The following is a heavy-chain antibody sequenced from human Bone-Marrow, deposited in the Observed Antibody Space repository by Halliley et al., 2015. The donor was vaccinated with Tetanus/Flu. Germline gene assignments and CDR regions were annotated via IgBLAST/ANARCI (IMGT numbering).Heavy chain of an antibody. CDR2: IFHTGST. J-gene: IGHJ4*02. D-gene: IGHD1-1*01. V-gene: IGHV4-31*02. CDR3: ARGTPGSGDNPDFDY. Sequence: ICYIFHTGSTFNRPSLKGRLTISHDTSKNQFSLNLTSIPPADTAVYYCARGTPGSGDNPDFDYWGQGTLVAVSS.